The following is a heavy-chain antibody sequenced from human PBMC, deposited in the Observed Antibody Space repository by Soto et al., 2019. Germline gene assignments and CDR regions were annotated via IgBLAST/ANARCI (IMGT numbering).Heavy chain of an antibody. CDR2: IYYSGST. J-gene: IGHJ6*02. Sequence: QLQLQESGPGLVKPSETLSLTCTVSGGSISSSSYYWGWIRQPPGKGLEWIGSIYYSGSTYYNPSLKSRVTISVDTSKNQFSLKLSSVTAADTAVYYCVRERGGWVTIFGVVRPDYYCYGMDVWGQGTTVTVSS. D-gene: IGHD3-3*01. V-gene: IGHV4-39*02. CDR3: VRERGGWVTIFGVVRPDYYCYGMDV. CDR1: GGSISSSSYY.